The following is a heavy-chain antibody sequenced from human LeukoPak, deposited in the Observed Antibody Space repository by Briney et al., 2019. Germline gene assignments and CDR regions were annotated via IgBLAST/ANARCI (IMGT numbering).Heavy chain of an antibody. D-gene: IGHD6-13*01. J-gene: IGHJ5*02. CDR2: IYTSGST. Sequence: SSQTLSLTCTVSGGSISSGSYYWSWIRQPAGKGLEWIGRIYTSGSTNYNPPLKSRVTISVDTSKNQFSLKLSSVTAADTAVYYCARGIDSSSWYNWFDPWGQGTLVTVSS. V-gene: IGHV4-61*02. CDR3: ARGIDSSSWYNWFDP. CDR1: GGSISSGSYY.